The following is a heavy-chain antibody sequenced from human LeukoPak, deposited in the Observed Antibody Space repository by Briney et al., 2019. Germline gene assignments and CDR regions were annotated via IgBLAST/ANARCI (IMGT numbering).Heavy chain of an antibody. V-gene: IGHV3-11*05. Sequence: GGSLRLSCEASGFTFRDYYMSWIRQAPGKGLEWVSHISGSGTFTNYADYVKGRFTISRENAGNSWHLQMNSLRAEDSAMYYCARGGYQHYALVDYWGQGTLATVSS. J-gene: IGHJ4*02. CDR2: ISGSGTFT. CDR1: GFTFRDYY. D-gene: IGHD5-12*01. CDR3: ARGGYQHYALVDY.